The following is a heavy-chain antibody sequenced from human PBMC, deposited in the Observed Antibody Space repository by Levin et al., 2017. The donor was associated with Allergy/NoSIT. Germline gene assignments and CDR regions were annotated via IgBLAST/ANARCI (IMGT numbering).Heavy chain of an antibody. CDR2: IYYSGST. CDR1: GGSISSYY. V-gene: IGHV4-59*08. Sequence: SETLSLTCTVSGGSISSYYWSWIRQPPGKGLEWIGYIYYSGSTNYNPSLKSRVTISVDTSKNQFSLKLSSVTAADTAVYYCARHGDSGSYFRRLGVGWYYYYGMDVWGQGTTVTVSS. D-gene: IGHD1-26*01. J-gene: IGHJ6*02. CDR3: ARHGDSGSYFRRLGVGWYYYYGMDV.